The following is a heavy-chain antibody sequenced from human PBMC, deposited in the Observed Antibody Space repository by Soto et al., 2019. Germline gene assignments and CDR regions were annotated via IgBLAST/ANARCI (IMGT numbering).Heavy chain of an antibody. CDR2: LYWDDEK. D-gene: IGHD3-10*01. CDR3: GQAPDTDYWYCPGPGSRADGFDP. V-gene: IGHV2-5*02. Sequence: QITLKESGPTLVKPTQTLTLTCTFSGFSLTTNGVGVGWIRQPPGKAPEWLALLYWDDEKRYNPSLKSRPTNAKDSTKNQVVITMANIDPSHSAKKNCGQAPDTDYWYCPGPGSRADGFDPWGQGTLVTVSS. J-gene: IGHJ5*02. CDR1: GFSLTTNGVG.